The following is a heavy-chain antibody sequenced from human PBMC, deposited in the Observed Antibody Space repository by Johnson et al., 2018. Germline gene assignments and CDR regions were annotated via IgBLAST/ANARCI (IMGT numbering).Heavy chain of an antibody. V-gene: IGHV3-30*18. D-gene: IGHD4-11*01. CDR3: AKDFAPVTTSGYYYYGMDV. Sequence: QVQLVQSGGGVVQPGRSLRLSCAASGFTFSSYGMHWVRQAPGKGLEWVAVISYDGSNKYYADSVKGRFTNSRDNSKNTLYLQMNSLRAEDTAVYYCAKDFAPVTTSGYYYYGMDVWGQGTTVTVSS. J-gene: IGHJ6*02. CDR2: ISYDGSNK. CDR1: GFTFSSYG.